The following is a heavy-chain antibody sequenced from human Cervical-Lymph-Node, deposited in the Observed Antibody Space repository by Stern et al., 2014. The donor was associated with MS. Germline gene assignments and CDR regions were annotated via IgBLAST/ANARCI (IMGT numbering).Heavy chain of an antibody. V-gene: IGHV4-4*02. CDR3: ARGPVTTFYYYTMDV. CDR1: GGSISSSNW. Sequence: VQLVESGPGLVKPSGTLSLTCAVSGGSISSSNWWSWVRQPPGKGLEWIGEIYHNGRTNYNPSLKSRVTISVDKSKNHFSLKLSSVTAADTAVYYCARGPVTTFYYYTMDVWGQGTTVTVSS. J-gene: IGHJ6*02. D-gene: IGHD4-11*01. CDR2: IYHNGRT.